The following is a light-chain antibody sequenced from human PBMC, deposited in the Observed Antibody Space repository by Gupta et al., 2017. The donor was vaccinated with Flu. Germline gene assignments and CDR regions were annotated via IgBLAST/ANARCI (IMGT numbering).Light chain of an antibody. Sequence: QSVLTQPPSVSAAPGQKVTISCSGSSSNIGNNYVSWYQQLPGTAPKLLIYENNKRPSAIPDRFSGSKSGTSATLGITGLQTGDEADYYCGTWDSSLSNYVFGTGTKVTVL. CDR1: SSNIGNNY. V-gene: IGLV1-51*02. CDR2: ENN. J-gene: IGLJ1*01. CDR3: GTWDSSLSNYV.